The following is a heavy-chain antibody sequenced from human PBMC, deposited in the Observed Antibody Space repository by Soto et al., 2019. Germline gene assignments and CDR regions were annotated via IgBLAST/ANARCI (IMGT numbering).Heavy chain of an antibody. Sequence: QVQLVESGGGVAQPGRSLRLFCAASGFTLSSYSLHWVRQSPGKGLEWVAAISSDGTEKHYADSVKGRFTISRDNSKNPLSLQLNSLRTEDTAVYYCARIFGFSYGPANRGMDVWGQGTTVTVSS. D-gene: IGHD5-18*01. J-gene: IGHJ6*02. V-gene: IGHV3-30*04. CDR2: ISSDGTEK. CDR3: ARIFGFSYGPANRGMDV. CDR1: GFTLSSYS.